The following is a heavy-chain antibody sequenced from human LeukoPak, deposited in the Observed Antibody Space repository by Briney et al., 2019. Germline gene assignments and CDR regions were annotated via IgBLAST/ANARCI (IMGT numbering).Heavy chain of an antibody. Sequence: SETLSLTCAVYGGSFSGYYWSWIRQPPGKGLEWIWEINHSGSTNYNPSLKSRVTISVDTSKNQFSLKLSSVTAADTAVYYCARGTVVPAANDYWGQGTLVTVSS. CDR2: INHSGST. CDR3: ARGTVVPAANDY. V-gene: IGHV4-34*01. J-gene: IGHJ4*02. D-gene: IGHD2-2*01. CDR1: GGSFSGYY.